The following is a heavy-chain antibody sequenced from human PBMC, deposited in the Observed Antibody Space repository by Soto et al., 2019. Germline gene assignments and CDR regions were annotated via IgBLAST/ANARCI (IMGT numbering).Heavy chain of an antibody. CDR3: AKVFSPEGGNYFEY. CDR2: ISNSFSDGNT. Sequence: DVRLLESGGNLVQPGGSLRLSCVASGFTFSKFAMNWVRQAPGKGLEWVSAISNSFSDGNTHYADSVKGRFTISRDNDKSMVFLEMNSLRAEDTAVYYCAKVFSPEGGNYFEYWGQGTLVTVSS. D-gene: IGHD3-10*01. V-gene: IGHV3-23*01. CDR1: GFTFSKFA. J-gene: IGHJ4*02.